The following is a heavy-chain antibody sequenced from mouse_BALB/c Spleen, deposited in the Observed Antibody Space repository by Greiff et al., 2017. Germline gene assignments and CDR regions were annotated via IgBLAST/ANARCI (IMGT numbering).Heavy chain of an antibody. D-gene: IGHD2-3*01. CDR2: IRSKSNNYAT. CDR3: VREGDGYYAMDY. V-gene: IGHV10-3*03. CDR1: GFTFNTYA. Sequence: DVMLVESGGGLVQPKGSLKLSCAASGFTFNTYAMHWVCQAPGTGLEWVARIRSKSNNYATYYADSVKDRFTISRDDSQSMLYLQMNNLKTEDTAMYYCVREGDGYYAMDYWGQGTSVTVSS. J-gene: IGHJ4*01.